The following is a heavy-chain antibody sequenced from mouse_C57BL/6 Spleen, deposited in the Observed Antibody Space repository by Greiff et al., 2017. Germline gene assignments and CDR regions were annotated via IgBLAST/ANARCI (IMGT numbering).Heavy chain of an antibody. J-gene: IGHJ4*01. D-gene: IGHD1-1*02. V-gene: IGHV5-17*01. CDR1: GFTFSDYG. CDR2: ISSGSSTI. CDR3: ARSDYGYAMDY. Sequence: EVKLMESGGGLVKPGGSLKLSCAASGFTFSDYGMHWVRQAPEKGLEWVAYISSGSSTIYYADTVKGRFTISRDKAKNTLFLQMTSLRSEDTAMYYCARSDYGYAMDYWGQGTSVTVSS.